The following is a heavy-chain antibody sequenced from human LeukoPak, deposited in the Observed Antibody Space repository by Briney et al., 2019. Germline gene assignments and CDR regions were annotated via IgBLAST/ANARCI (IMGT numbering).Heavy chain of an antibody. D-gene: IGHD3-10*01. CDR3: ARGLGSGSYYHY. CDR2: IYYSGST. J-gene: IGHJ4*02. Sequence: SETLSLTCTVSGGSISSSSYYWGWIRQPPGKGLEWIGSIYYSGSTYYNPSLKSRVTMSLDTSKNQFSLKLSSVTAADTAVYYCARGLGSGSYYHYWGQGTLVTVSS. CDR1: GGSISSSSYY. V-gene: IGHV4-39*07.